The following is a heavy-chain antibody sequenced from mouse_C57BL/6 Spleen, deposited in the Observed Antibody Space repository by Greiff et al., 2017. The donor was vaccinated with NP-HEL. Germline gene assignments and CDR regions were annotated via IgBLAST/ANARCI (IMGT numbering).Heavy chain of an antibody. V-gene: IGHV7-3*01. D-gene: IGHD2-1*01. CDR3: ARFGNYAWFAY. CDR1: GFTFTDYY. J-gene: IGHJ3*01. CDR2: IRNKANGYTT. Sequence: DVKLQESGGGLVQPGGSLSLSCAASGFTFTDYYMSWVRQPPGKALEWLGFIRNKANGYTTEYSASVKGRFTISRDNSQSILYLQMNALRAEDSATYYCARFGNYAWFAYWGQGTLVTVSA.